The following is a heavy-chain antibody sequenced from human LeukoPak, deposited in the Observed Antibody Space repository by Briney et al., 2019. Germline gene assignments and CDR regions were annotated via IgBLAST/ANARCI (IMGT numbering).Heavy chain of an antibody. CDR2: ISGSGGST. CDR3: AKDPDIVGATTPDY. D-gene: IGHD1-26*01. CDR1: EFTFSSYA. V-gene: IGHV3-23*01. J-gene: IGHJ4*02. Sequence: GGSLRLSCAASEFTFSSYAMSWVRQAPGKGLEWVSAISGSGGSTYYADSVKGRFTISRDNSKNTLYLQMNSLRAEDTAVYYCAKDPDIVGATTPDYWGQGTLVTVSS.